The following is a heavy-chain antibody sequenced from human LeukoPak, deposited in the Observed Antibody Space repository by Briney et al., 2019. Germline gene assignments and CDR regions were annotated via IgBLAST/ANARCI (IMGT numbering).Heavy chain of an antibody. Sequence: GGSLRLSCAASGFTFSTYWMTWVRQAPGKGLEWVANIKQDGGEKHYVDSVKGRFTISRDNAENSLYLQMNSLRAEDTAVYYCARELGSTSSGVFDYWGQGTLVTVS. CDR2: IKQDGGEK. J-gene: IGHJ4*02. D-gene: IGHD6-6*01. V-gene: IGHV3-7*01. CDR1: GFTFSTYW. CDR3: ARELGSTSSGVFDY.